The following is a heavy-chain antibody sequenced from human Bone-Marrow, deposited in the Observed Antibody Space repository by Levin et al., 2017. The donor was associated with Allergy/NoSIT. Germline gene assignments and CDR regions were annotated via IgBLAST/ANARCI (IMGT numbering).Heavy chain of an antibody. CDR2: IRSKAYGGTT. Sequence: GGSLRLSCTASGFTFGDYAMSWVRQAPGKGLEWVGFIRSKAYGGTTEYAASVKGRFTISRDDSKSIAYLQMNSLKTEDTAVYYCTRDVGNGGNIRSSSFDYWGQGTLVTVSS. J-gene: IGHJ4*02. CDR3: TRDVGNGGNIRSSSFDY. CDR1: GFTFGDYA. V-gene: IGHV3-49*04. D-gene: IGHD4-23*01.